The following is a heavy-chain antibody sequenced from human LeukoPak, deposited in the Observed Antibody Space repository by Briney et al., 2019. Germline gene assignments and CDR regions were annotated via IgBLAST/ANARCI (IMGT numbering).Heavy chain of an antibody. D-gene: IGHD2-2*01. J-gene: IGHJ4*02. CDR2: INPNSGGT. CDR3: GKMSCSGTSCYSDY. V-gene: IGHV1-2*02. CDR1: GYTFTGYY. Sequence: ASVKVSCKASGYTFTGYYMHWVRQAPGRGLEWMGWINPNSGGTNYAQKFQGRVTMTRDTSISTAYMELSSLRSDDTAVYYCGKMSCSGTSCYSDYWGQGTLVTVSS.